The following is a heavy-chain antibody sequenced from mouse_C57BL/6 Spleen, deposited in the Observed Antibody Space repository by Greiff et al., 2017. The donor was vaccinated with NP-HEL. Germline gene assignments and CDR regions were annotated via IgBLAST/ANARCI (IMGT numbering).Heavy chain of an antibody. V-gene: IGHV1-22*01. CDR2: INPNNGGT. D-gene: IGHD2-5*01. CDR1: GYTFTDYN. J-gene: IGHJ1*03. Sequence: EVKLVESGPELVKPGASVKMSCKASGYTFTDYNMHWVKQSHGKSLEWIGYINPNNGGTSYNQKFKGKATLTVNKSSSTAYMELRSLTSEDSAVYYCARTSYYSNYLYWYFDVWGTGTTVTVSS. CDR3: ARTSYYSNYLYWYFDV.